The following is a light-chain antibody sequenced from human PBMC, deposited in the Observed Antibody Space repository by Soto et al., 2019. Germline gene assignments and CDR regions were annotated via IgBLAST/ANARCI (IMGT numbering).Light chain of an antibody. CDR2: DVS. Sequence: QSVLTQPRSVSGSPGQSVAISCTGTSSDVGGYNYVSWYQQHPGKAPKLIIYDVSKRPSGVPDRFSGSKSANTASLTISGLQGDDEDEYYCCLYAGNYFVIFGGGTQLTVL. CDR1: SSDVGGYNY. J-gene: IGLJ2*01. CDR3: CLYAGNYFVI. V-gene: IGLV2-11*01.